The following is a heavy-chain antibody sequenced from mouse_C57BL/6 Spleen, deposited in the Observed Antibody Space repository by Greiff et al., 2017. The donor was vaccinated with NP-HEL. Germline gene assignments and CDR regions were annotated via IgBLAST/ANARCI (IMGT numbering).Heavy chain of an antibody. CDR3: ANNYYGRAWFAY. CDR1: GFTFSDYG. J-gene: IGHJ3*01. Sequence: VQLKESGGGLVKPGGSLKLSCAASGFTFSDYGMHWVRQAPEKGLEWVAYISSGSSTIYYADTVQGRFTISRDNAKNTLFLQMTSLRSEDTAMYYCANNYYGRAWFAYWGQGTLVTVSA. V-gene: IGHV5-17*01. D-gene: IGHD1-1*01. CDR2: ISSGSSTI.